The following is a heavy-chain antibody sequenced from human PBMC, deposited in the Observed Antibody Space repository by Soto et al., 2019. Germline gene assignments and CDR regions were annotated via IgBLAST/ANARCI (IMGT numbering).Heavy chain of an antibody. D-gene: IGHD1-26*01. CDR3: AGGGGSYLPDY. CDR2: ISRSSSYT. CDR1: GFTFSDYY. Sequence: QVQLVESGGGLVKPGGSLRLSCAASGFTFSDYYMSWIRQAPGKGLEWVSYISRSSSYTNYADSVNGRFTISRDNAKNSLYLQMNSLGADDRAVYSCAGGGGSYLPDYWGQGTLVTVSS. J-gene: IGHJ4*02. V-gene: IGHV3-11*05.